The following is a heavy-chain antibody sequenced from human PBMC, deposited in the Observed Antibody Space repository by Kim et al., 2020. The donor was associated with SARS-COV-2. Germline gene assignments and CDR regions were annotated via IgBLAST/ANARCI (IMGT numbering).Heavy chain of an antibody. D-gene: IGHD3-16*02. J-gene: IGHJ4*02. Sequence: TTAQAAPVKGRFSISRDDSKNTLYLQMNSLKTEDTAVYYCTRELSSIIDYWGQGTLVTISS. CDR2: TT. V-gene: IGHV3-15*01. CDR3: TRELSSIIDY.